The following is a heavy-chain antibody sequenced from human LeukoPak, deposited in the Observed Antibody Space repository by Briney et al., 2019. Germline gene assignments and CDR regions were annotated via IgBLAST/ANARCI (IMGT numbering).Heavy chain of an antibody. CDR1: GYSFTSYW. D-gene: IGHD3-22*01. Sequence: RGESLKISCKGSGYSFTSYWIGWVRQMPGKGLEWMGIVYPGDSDTRYSPSFQGQVTISADKSISTAYLQWSSLKASDTAMYYCASSTYYYDSSGYYYVDYWGQGTLVTVSS. CDR3: ASSTYYYDSSGYYYVDY. J-gene: IGHJ4*02. CDR2: VYPGDSDT. V-gene: IGHV5-51*01.